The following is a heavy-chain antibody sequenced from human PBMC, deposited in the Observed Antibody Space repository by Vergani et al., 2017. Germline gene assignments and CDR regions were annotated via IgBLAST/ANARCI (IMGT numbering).Heavy chain of an antibody. Sequence: QVQLQESGPGLVKPSETLYLTCTVSGGSISSYYWSWIRQPPGQGLEWIGYIYYSGSTNYNPSLRSRVTISVDTSKNQFSLKLSSVTAADTAVYYCARRSQSRYETYYYYGMDVWGQGTTVTVSS. CDR1: GGSISSYY. J-gene: IGHJ6*02. V-gene: IGHV4-59*01. CDR3: ARRSQSRYETYYYYGMDV. D-gene: IGHD5-12*01. CDR2: IYYSGST.